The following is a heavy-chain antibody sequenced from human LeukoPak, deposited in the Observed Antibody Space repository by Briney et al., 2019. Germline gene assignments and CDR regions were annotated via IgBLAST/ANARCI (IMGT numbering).Heavy chain of an antibody. CDR2: IYYSGST. D-gene: IGHD2-15*01. Sequence: SETLSLTCTVSGGSISSYYWSWIRQPPGKGLEWIGYIYYSGSTNYNPSLKSRVTISVDTSKNQFSLKLSSVTAADTAVYYCARAADYCSGGSCSDADAFDIWGQGTMVTVSS. CDR1: GGSISSYY. V-gene: IGHV4-59*01. J-gene: IGHJ3*02. CDR3: ARAADYCSGGSCSDADAFDI.